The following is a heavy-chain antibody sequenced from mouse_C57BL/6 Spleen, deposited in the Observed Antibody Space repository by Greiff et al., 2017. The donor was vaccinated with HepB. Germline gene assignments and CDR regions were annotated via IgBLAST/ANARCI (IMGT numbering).Heavy chain of an antibody. J-gene: IGHJ2*01. Sequence: QVQLQQPGAELVKPGASVKMSCKASGYTFTSYWITWVKQRPGQGLEWIGDNYPGSGSTNYNEKFKSKATLTVDTSSSTAYMQLSSLTSEDSAVYYCAREGSGYDYFDYWGQGTTLTVSS. CDR1: GYTFTSYW. CDR2: NYPGSGST. CDR3: AREGSGYDYFDY. V-gene: IGHV1-55*01. D-gene: IGHD3-2*02.